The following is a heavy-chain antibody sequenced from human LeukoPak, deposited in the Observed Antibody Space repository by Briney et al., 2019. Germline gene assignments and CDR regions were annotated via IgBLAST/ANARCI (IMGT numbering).Heavy chain of an antibody. CDR2: ISSSGATI. V-gene: IGHV3-48*04. J-gene: IGHJ4*02. D-gene: IGHD5-24*01. Sequence: GGSLRLSCSASGFTFSRYSMNWVRQAPGKGLEWVSYISSSGATIYYADSVKGRFTISRDNAKNSLYLQVSSLRAEDTAVYYCARPSSIREMSIIPVDHWGQGTLVTVSS. CDR1: GFTFSRYS. CDR3: ARPSSIREMSIIPVDH.